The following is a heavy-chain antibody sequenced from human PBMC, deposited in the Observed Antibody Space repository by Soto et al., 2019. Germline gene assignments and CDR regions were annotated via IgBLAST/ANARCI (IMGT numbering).Heavy chain of an antibody. CDR1: GYTFTSSA. CDR2: ISYDGNNK. V-gene: IGHV3-30-3*01. D-gene: IGHD6-19*01. Sequence: GGSLRLSCAASGYTFTSSAIHWVRQAPGKGLEWVALISYDGNNKDYADSVRGRFSISRDNSKNTVYLQMNSLRPEDTAVFFCAREKPSQWLSHFDHWGPGTQVTV. CDR3: AREKPSQWLSHFDH. J-gene: IGHJ4*02.